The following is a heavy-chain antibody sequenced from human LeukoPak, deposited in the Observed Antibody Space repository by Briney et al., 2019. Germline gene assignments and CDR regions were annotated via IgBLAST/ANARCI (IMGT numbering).Heavy chain of an antibody. J-gene: IGHJ4*02. V-gene: IGHV3-23*01. D-gene: IGHD3-22*01. CDR2: ISGSGGST. CDR3: AKDQYYYDSSGLDY. Sequence: GGSLRLSCAASAFTFSSYGMHWVRQAPGKGLEWVSAISGSGGSTYYADSVKGRFTISRDNSKNTLYLQMNSLRAEDTAVYYCAKDQYYYDSSGLDYWGQGTLVTVSS. CDR1: AFTFSSYG.